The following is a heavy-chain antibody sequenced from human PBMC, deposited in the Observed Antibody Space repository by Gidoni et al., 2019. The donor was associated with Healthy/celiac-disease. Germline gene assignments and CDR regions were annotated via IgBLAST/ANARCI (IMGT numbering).Heavy chain of an antibody. J-gene: IGHJ4*02. CDR3: ARGLSEWWLQQNFDY. CDR2: ISAYNGNT. V-gene: IGHV1-18*01. D-gene: IGHD5-12*01. Sequence: QVQLVQSGAEVKKPGASVKVSCKASGSTFTRYGISWVRQAPGQGLEWMGWISAYNGNTNYEQKLQGRVTMTTDTSTSTAYMELRSLRSDDTAVYYCARGLSEWWLQQNFDYWGQGTLVTVSS. CDR1: GSTFTRYG.